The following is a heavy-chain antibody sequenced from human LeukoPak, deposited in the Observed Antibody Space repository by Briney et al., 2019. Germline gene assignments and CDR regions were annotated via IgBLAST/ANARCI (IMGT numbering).Heavy chain of an antibody. CDR1: GGSISSGGYY. CDR3: ARTYYYDSSGYRAYYYYGMDV. V-gene: IGHV4-31*03. Sequence: SETLSLTCTVSGGSISSGGYYWSWIRQHPGKGLEWIGYIYYSGSTYYNPSLKSRVTISVDTSKNQFSLKLSSVTAADTAVYYCARTYYYDSSGYRAYYYYGMDVWGQGTTVTVSS. J-gene: IGHJ6*02. D-gene: IGHD3-22*01. CDR2: IYYSGST.